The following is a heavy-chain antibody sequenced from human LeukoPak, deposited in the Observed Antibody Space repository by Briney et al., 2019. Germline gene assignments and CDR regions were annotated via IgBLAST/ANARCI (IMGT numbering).Heavy chain of an antibody. CDR2: ISRSGSTI. CDR3: ARADWTT. Sequence: GGSLRLSCAASAXTFSSYEMNWVRQAPGKGLEWVSYISRSGSTIYYADSVKGRFIISRGNAKNSLYLQMNSLRAEDTAVYYCARADWTTWGQGTLVIVSS. CDR1: AXTFSSYE. V-gene: IGHV3-48*03. D-gene: IGHD1-1*01. J-gene: IGHJ5*02.